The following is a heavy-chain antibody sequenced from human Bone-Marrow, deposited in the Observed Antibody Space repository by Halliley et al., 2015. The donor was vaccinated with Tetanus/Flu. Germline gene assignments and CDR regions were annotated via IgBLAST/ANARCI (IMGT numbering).Heavy chain of an antibody. J-gene: IGHJ4*02. Sequence: GWINPKSGGTGYGQKFQGRVPLTRDTSTSTAYVELKRLSSDDTAVYYCARAILTGYYGDFDFWGQGTLVTVSS. CDR2: INPKSGGT. V-gene: IGHV1-2*02. D-gene: IGHD3-9*01. CDR3: ARAILTGYYGDFDF.